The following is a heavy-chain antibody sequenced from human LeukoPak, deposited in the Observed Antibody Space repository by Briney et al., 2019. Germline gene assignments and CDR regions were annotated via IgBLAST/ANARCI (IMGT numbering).Heavy chain of an antibody. D-gene: IGHD6-13*01. CDR1: GYTLTELS. CDR2: FDPEDGET. J-gene: IGHJ6*03. V-gene: IGHV1-24*01. CDR3: ATGASGYSSSSRYYYMDV. Sequence: ASVKVSCKVSGYTLTELSMHWVRQAPGKGLEGMGGFDPEDGETIYAQKFQGRVTMTEDTSTDTAYMELSSLRSEDTAVYYCATGASGYSSSSRYYYMDVWGKGTTVTVSS.